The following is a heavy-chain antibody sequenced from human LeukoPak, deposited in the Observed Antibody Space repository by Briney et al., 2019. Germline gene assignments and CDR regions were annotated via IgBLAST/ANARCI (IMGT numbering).Heavy chain of an antibody. CDR3: ARGGLLDYDSSGYDY. CDR2: MYYSGST. Sequence: SETLSLTCTVSGGSISSYYWSWIRQPPGKGLEWIGYMYYSGSTNYNPSLKSRVTISVDTSKNQFSLKLSSVTAADTAVYYCARGGLLDYDSSGYDYWGQGTLVTVSS. CDR1: GGSISSYY. J-gene: IGHJ4*02. V-gene: IGHV4-59*01. D-gene: IGHD3-22*01.